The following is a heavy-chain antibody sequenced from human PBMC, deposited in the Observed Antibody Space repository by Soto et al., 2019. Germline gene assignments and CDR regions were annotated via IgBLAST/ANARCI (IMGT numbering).Heavy chain of an antibody. CDR1: GFTFSSYA. V-gene: IGHV3-23*01. D-gene: IGHD3-16*01. CDR3: AKAGGVSWQRFAFDI. Sequence: GALRLSCADSGFTFSSYAMSWVRQAPGKGLEWVSAISGSGGSTYYADSVKGRFTISRDNSKNTLYLQMNSLRAEDTAVYYCAKAGGVSWQRFAFDIWGQGTMVTVSS. CDR2: ISGSGGST. J-gene: IGHJ3*02.